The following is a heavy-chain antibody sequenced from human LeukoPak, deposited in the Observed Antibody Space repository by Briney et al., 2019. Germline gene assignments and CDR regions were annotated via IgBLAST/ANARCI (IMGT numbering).Heavy chain of an antibody. D-gene: IGHD2-15*01. V-gene: IGHV3-23*01. CDR1: GFTFSSCA. CDR2: ISGSGGST. CDR3: ASRSSVAASGPG. J-gene: IGHJ4*02. Sequence: GGSLRLSCAASGFTFSSCAMSWVRQAPGKGLEWVSTISGSGGSTNYADSVKGRFTISRDNAKNSLYLQMSSLRAEDTALYYCASRSSVAASGPGWGQGTLVTVSS.